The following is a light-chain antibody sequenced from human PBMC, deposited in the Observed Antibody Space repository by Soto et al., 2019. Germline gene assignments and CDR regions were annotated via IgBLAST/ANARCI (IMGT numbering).Light chain of an antibody. J-gene: IGKJ1*01. CDR1: QSVSSN. CDR2: GAS. Sequence: EIVMTQSPATLSVSPGERATLSCRASQSVSSNLAWYQQKPGQAPRLLIYGASTRATGIPARFSGSGSGTEFILTISDLQSEDFAVYYCQQYNNGGTFGQGTKVEIK. V-gene: IGKV3-15*01. CDR3: QQYNNGGT.